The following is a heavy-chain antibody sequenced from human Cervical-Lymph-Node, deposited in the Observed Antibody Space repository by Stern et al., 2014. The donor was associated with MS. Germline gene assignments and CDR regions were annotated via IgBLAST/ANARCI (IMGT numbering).Heavy chain of an antibody. CDR3: ARRDDYGDYGWYFDL. D-gene: IGHD4-17*01. J-gene: IGHJ2*01. CDR1: GYSFTSYW. CDR2: TDPGDYGT. V-gene: IGHV5-51*01. Sequence: EVQLVESGAEVKKPGESLKISCKGSGYSFTSYWIGWGRQMPGKGLEWMGSTDPGDYGTRERPAFQGQVTMPAGNAISTAYLQWSSLKASDTAMYYCARRDDYGDYGWYFDLWGRGTLVTVSS.